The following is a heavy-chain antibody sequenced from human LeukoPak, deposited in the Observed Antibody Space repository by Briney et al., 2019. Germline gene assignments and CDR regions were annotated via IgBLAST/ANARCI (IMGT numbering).Heavy chain of an antibody. CDR1: GFTFDDYA. CDR2: ISGDGVTT. V-gene: IGHV3-43*02. Sequence: PGGSLRLSCAASGFTFDDYAIHWVRQVPGKFLEWVSLISGDGVTTYYADSVKGRFTISRDNSKNSLYLQMNSLRTEDTALYYCAKDLGPSGPGWFDPWGQGTLVTVSS. CDR3: AKDLGPSGPGWFDP. D-gene: IGHD7-27*01. J-gene: IGHJ5*02.